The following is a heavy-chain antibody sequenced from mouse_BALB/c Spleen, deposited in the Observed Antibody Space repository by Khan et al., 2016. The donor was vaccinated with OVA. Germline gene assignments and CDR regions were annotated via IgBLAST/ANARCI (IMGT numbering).Heavy chain of an antibody. V-gene: IGHV5-17*02. CDR3: ARSLITTWYFDV. J-gene: IGHJ1*01. Sequence: EVELVESGGGLVQPGGSRKLSCAASGFTFSSFGMHWVRQAPEKGLEWVAYISSSSATIYYADTVKGRFIISRDNPKNTLFLQMTSLRSEDTAIYYCARSLITTWYFDVWGAGTTVTVSS. CDR1: GFTFSSFG. CDR2: ISSSSATI. D-gene: IGHD2-4*01.